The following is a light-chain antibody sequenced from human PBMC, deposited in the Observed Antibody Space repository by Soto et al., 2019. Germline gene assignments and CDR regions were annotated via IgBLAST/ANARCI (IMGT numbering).Light chain of an antibody. CDR2: WAS. V-gene: IGKV4-1*01. J-gene: IGKJ4*01. Sequence: DIVLTQSPDSLAVSLGERATINCKSSQSVLFSSNSKNFIAWYQQKPGQSPRLLIYWASTRESGVPDRFSGRGSGKDFTLPFSSLQAEDVAVYYFQQYYSPPLTFGGGTKVELK. CDR3: QQYYSPPLT. CDR1: QSVLFSSNSKNF.